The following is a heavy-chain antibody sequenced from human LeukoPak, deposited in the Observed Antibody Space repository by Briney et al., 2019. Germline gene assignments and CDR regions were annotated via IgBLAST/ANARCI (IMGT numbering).Heavy chain of an antibody. J-gene: IGHJ4*02. V-gene: IGHV3-64D*06. Sequence: GGSLRLSCSASGFTFNTLSMHWVRRAPDKGLEYVSVISPDGGSTYYAESVKGRFTIARDNSKNTGYLQMSSLRPEDTAIYYCVRDLFGFDFWGQGTLVTVSS. CDR3: VRDLFGFDF. D-gene: IGHD3-10*01. CDR1: GFTFNTLS. CDR2: ISPDGGST.